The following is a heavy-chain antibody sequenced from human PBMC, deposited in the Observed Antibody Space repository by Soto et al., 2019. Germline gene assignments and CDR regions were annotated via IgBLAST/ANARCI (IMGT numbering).Heavy chain of an antibody. V-gene: IGHV3-30*18. CDR2: ISNDGSDK. CDR1: GVSFSSYG. J-gene: IGHJ2*01. Sequence: QAQLVESGGGVVQPGRSLRLSCAASGVSFSSYGMHWVRQAPGKGLEWVAVISNDGSDKDYADFVKGRFTISRENSKNTVYLQMNGLRAEDTAVYYCAKDLRAATPWWYFDLWGRGTLVTVSS. CDR3: AKDLRAATPWWYFDL. D-gene: IGHD2-15*01.